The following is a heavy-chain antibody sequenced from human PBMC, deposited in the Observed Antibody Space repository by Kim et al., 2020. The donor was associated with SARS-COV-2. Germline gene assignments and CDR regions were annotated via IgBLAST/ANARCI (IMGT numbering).Heavy chain of an antibody. CDR2: INHSGST. V-gene: IGHV4-34*01. Sequence: SETLSLTCAVYGGSFSGYYWSWIRQPPGKGLEWIGEINHSGSTNYNPSLKSRVTISVDTSKNQFSLKLSSVTAADTAVYYCASYRPPYYCSSTSCYSKARYYFDYWGQGTLVTVSS. D-gene: IGHD2-2*01. CDR3: ASYRPPYYCSSTSCYSKARYYFDY. CDR1: GGSFSGYY. J-gene: IGHJ4*02.